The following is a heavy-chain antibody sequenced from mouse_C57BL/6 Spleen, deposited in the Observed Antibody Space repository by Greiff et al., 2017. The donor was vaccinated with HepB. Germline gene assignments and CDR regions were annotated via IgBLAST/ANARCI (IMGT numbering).Heavy chain of an antibody. CDR1: GFTFSDYG. Sequence: EVQLVESGGGLVQPGGSLKLSCAASGFTFSDYGMAWVRQAPRKGPEWVAFISNLANSIYYADTVTGRFTISRENAKNTLYLEMSSLRSEDTAMYFCARSYDYDGYFDVWGTGTTVTVSS. J-gene: IGHJ1*03. CDR3: ARSYDYDGYFDV. V-gene: IGHV5-15*01. D-gene: IGHD2-4*01. CDR2: ISNLANSI.